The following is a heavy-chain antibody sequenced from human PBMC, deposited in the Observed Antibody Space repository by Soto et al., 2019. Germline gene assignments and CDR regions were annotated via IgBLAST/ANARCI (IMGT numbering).Heavy chain of an antibody. Sequence: EVQLVESGGGSVQPGGSLRLSCAASGFTFSSHWVHWVRQVPGKGLVWLSRINMDGTRTNYADSVNGRFAIFRDNAKNTVYLQMNSLRVEDSAAYYCARGGLGTFLLDYWGQGTRVSVS. J-gene: IGHJ4*02. D-gene: IGHD3-16*01. CDR1: GFTFSSHW. CDR3: ARGGLGTFLLDY. CDR2: INMDGTRT. V-gene: IGHV3-74*01.